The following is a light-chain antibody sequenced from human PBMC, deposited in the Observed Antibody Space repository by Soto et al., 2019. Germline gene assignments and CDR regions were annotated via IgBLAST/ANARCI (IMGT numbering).Light chain of an antibody. Sequence: MVWRESPGTLSLSAGERATLSCKTSQTSGSNFLSWYQHKPGQAPRLLIYASSNRATGIPDRFSGSASGPDFTLTISTLEPEDFAVYSCQHPSTLPPKWPSAQGTKV. CDR3: QHPSTLPPKWP. CDR1: QTSGSNF. CDR2: ASS. V-gene: IGKV3-11*01. J-gene: IGKJ1*01.